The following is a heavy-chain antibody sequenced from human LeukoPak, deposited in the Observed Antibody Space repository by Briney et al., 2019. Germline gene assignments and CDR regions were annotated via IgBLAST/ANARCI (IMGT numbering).Heavy chain of an antibody. J-gene: IGHJ4*02. V-gene: IGHV4-39*01. CDR2: MYYSGST. CDR3: ARHLNNCGDDCYIFDY. D-gene: IGHD2-21*01. CDR1: GGSISSSSYY. Sequence: SETLSLTCTVSGGSISSSSYYWGWIRQPPGKGLEWIVSMYYSGSTYYNPSLKSRVTISVDTSKNQLSPKLSSVTAADTAVYYCARHLNNCGDDCYIFDYWGQGTLVTVSS.